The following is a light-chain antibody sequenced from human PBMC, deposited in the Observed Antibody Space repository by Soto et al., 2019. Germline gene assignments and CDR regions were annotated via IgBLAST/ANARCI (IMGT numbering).Light chain of an antibody. V-gene: IGKV3-11*01. CDR3: QQLTDWPPKWT. J-gene: IGKJ1*01. CDR1: QSISSY. CDR2: DAS. Sequence: EVVLTQSPDTLSLPPGERATLSCRASQSISSYLAWYQQKTGKAPRLLIYDASSRATGIPARLSGSGSGKDFTLTISSLETEDFAVYYCQQLTDWPPKWTFGHGTKVDIK.